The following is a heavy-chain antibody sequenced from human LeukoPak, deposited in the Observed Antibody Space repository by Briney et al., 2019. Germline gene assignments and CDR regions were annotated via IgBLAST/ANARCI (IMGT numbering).Heavy chain of an antibody. J-gene: IGHJ4*02. CDR3: ARNRLSVTDY. CDR1: GFTFNNYA. V-gene: IGHV3-23*01. D-gene: IGHD2/OR15-2a*01. CDR2: IVNTGDTT. Sequence: GGSLRLSCAASGFTFNNYAMTWVRQAPGKGLEWVSTIVNTGDTTYYGDSVQGRFTISRDNSKNTLYLQMNSLRAEDTAVYYCARNRLSVTDYWGQGTLVTVSA.